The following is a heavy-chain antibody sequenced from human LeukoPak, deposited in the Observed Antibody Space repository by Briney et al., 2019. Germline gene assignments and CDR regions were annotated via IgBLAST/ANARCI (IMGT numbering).Heavy chain of an antibody. CDR2: INHSGST. J-gene: IGHJ3*02. Sequence: SETLSLTCAVYGGSFSGYYWSWIRQPPGKGLEWIGEINHSGSTYYNPSLKSRVTISVDTSKNQFSLKLSSVTAADTAVYYCARVLALRFLEWLSLSDAFDIWGQGTMVTVSS. D-gene: IGHD3-3*01. CDR1: GGSFSGYY. V-gene: IGHV4-34*01. CDR3: ARVLALRFLEWLSLSDAFDI.